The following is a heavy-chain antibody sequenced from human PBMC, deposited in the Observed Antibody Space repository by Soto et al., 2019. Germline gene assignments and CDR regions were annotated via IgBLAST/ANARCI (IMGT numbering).Heavy chain of an antibody. J-gene: IGHJ6*02. CDR2: IDPSDSYT. CDR1: GYSFTSYW. Sequence: GESLKISCKGSGYSFTSYWISWVRQMPGKGLEWMGRIDPSDSYTNYSPSFQGHVTISADKSISTAYLQWSSLKASDTAMYYCASCKVGAYYYYGMDAWGQGTTVTVSS. V-gene: IGHV5-10-1*01. CDR3: ASCKVGAYYYYGMDA. D-gene: IGHD1-26*01.